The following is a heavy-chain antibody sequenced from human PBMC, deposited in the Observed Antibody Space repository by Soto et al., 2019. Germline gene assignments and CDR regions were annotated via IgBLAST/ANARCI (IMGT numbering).Heavy chain of an antibody. CDR2: IIPIFGTA. CDR1: GGTFSSYA. D-gene: IGHD2-2*01. CDR3: ARDRYCSSTSCSGGWPEYFQH. V-gene: IGHV1-69*13. Sequence: GASVKVSCKASGGTFSSYAISWVRQAPGQGLEWMGGIIPIFGTANYAQKFQGRVTITADESTSTAYMELSSLRSEDTAVYYCARDRYCSSTSCSGGWPEYFQHWGQGTLVTV. J-gene: IGHJ1*01.